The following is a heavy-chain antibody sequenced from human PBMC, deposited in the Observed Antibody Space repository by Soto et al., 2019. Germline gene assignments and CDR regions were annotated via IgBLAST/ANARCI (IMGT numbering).Heavy chain of an antibody. CDR1: GYIFVNYG. Sequence: QVQLVQSGDEVRKPGSSVKVSGKASGYIFVNYGIGWVRQAPGQGLEWMGWISPYSGNTHYASKVQGRLTMTTDTPTSTDYMKLGSLPSDDTAVYYCAMVDNYVTPTPQDVWGQGNTLTVYS. CDR2: ISPYSGNT. CDR3: AMVDNYVTPTPQDV. D-gene: IGHD3-16*01. V-gene: IGHV1-18*01. J-gene: IGHJ6*02.